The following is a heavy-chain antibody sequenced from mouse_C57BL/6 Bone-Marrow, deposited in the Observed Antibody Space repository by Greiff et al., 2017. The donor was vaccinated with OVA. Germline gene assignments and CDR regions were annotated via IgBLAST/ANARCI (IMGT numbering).Heavy chain of an antibody. D-gene: IGHD1-1*01. CDR1: GFTFSDYG. CDR2: ISSGSSTI. CDR3: ARKHGSRKAWFAY. V-gene: IGHV5-17*01. Sequence: EVKLMDSGGGLVKPGGSLKLSCAASGFTFSDYGMHWVRQAPEKGLEWVAYISSGSSTIYYADTVKGRFTISRDNAKNTLFLQMTSLRSEDTAMYYCARKHGSRKAWFAYWGQGTLVTVSA. J-gene: IGHJ3*01.